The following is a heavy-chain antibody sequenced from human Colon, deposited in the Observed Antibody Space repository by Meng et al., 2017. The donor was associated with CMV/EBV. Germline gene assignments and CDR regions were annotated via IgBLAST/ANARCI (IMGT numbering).Heavy chain of an antibody. CDR1: GFKFSTYG. CDR2: ISYDESNE. V-gene: IGHV3-30*02. D-gene: IGHD3-3*01. CDR3: ATLSRAAGFGY. J-gene: IGHJ4*02. Sequence: GESLKISCAASGFKFSTYGMHWVRQAPGKGLEWVAFISYDESNEYYADSVKGRFTISRDKSKNTVELQINSLRAEDTAVYYCATLSRAAGFGYWGQGTLVTVSS.